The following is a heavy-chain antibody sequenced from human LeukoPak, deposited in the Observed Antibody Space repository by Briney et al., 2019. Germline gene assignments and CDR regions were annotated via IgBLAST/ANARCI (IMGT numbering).Heavy chain of an antibody. J-gene: IGHJ4*02. D-gene: IGHD6-6*01. CDR1: GGSISSYY. Sequence: SETLSLTCTVSGGSISSYYWTWIRQPPGKGLEWIGYIYYTGNTNYNPSLKSRVTISVDTSKNHFSLKLSSVTAADTAVYYCARHFAYSSSSYFDYWGQGSLVTVSS. CDR3: ARHFAYSSSSYFDY. V-gene: IGHV4-59*08. CDR2: IYYTGNT.